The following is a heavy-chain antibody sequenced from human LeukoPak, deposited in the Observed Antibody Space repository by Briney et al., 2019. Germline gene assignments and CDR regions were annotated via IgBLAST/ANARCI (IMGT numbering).Heavy chain of an antibody. CDR1: GFTFSKYW. Sequence: GGSLRLSCAASGFTFSKYWMLWVRQAPREGLESVSRINTDGTVTTYAYSVKGRFTVSRDNADNTMCLQMNSVRDEDTAVYYCATKQWLAPPPDSWGQGTPVTVSS. CDR3: ATKQWLAPPPDS. CDR2: INTDGTVT. J-gene: IGHJ4*02. D-gene: IGHD6-19*01. V-gene: IGHV3-74*01.